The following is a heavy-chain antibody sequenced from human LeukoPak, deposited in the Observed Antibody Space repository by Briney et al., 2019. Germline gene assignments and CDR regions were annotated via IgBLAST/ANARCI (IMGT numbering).Heavy chain of an antibody. CDR2: IYYSGST. J-gene: IGHJ4*02. D-gene: IGHD3-3*01. CDR1: GGSISSYY. CDR3: ASHRSNYDFWSGPF. V-gene: IGHV4-59*01. Sequence: SETLSLTCTVSGGSISSYYWSWIRQPPGKGLEWIGYIYYSGSTNYNPSLKSRVTISVDTSKNQFSLKLSSVTAADTAVYYCASHRSNYDFWSGPFWGQGTLVTVSS.